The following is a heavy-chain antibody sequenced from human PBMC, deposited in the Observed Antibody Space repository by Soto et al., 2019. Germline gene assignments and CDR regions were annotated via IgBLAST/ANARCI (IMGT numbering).Heavy chain of an antibody. V-gene: IGHV4-39*01. J-gene: IGHJ4*02. CDR1: GVSISSTNNY. Sequence: QLHLQESGPGLVKPSETLSLTCTVSGVSISSTNNYWVWLRQPPGKGLEWVASISYSGNTYYNPSLTSRLTIAVDTSKNQFSLQLTSAAAADTAVDYCASRKREDDCSANSCFVTQWGQGTLVTVSS. CDR3: ASRKREDDCSANSCFVTQ. D-gene: IGHD2-2*01. CDR2: ISYSGNT.